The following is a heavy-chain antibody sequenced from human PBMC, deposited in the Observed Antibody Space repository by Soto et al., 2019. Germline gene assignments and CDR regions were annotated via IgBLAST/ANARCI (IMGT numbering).Heavy chain of an antibody. CDR2: IYYSGST. Sequence: SETLSLTCTVSGGSISNGGYYWSWIRQHPGKGLEWIGYIYYSGSTYYNPSLKSRVTISVDTSKSQFSLKLSSVTAADTAVYYCAKDSGYNYGYFRWFDPWGQGTLVTVSS. V-gene: IGHV4-31*03. CDR1: GGSISNGGYY. CDR3: AKDSGYNYGYFRWFDP. J-gene: IGHJ5*02. D-gene: IGHD5-18*01.